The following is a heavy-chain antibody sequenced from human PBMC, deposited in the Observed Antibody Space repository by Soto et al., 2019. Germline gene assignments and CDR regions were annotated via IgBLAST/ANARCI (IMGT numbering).Heavy chain of an antibody. CDR1: GGSISSYY. CDR2: INYSGGT. CDR3: ARSGRSGYKHFDS. V-gene: IGHV4-59*13. J-gene: IGHJ3*02. D-gene: IGHD3-3*01. Sequence: QVQLQESGPGLEKPSETLSLTCTVSGGSISSYYWSWIRQPPGKGLEWIGFINYSGGTNSTPSLTSRVTISVDTSKNQFSLTLSSVTAADTAVYYCARSGRSGYKHFDSSVQGTMVTVSS.